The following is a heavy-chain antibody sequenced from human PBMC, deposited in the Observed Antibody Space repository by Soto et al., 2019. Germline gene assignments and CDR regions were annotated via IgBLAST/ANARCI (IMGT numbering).Heavy chain of an antibody. CDR1: GGSISSYY. CDR3: ARHCRVDTAMAIDY. CDR2: IYYSGST. V-gene: IGHV4-59*01. D-gene: IGHD5-18*01. J-gene: IGHJ4*02. Sequence: TSETLSLTCTVSGGSISSYYWSWIRQPPGKGLEWIGYIYYSGSTNYNPSLKSRVTISVDTSKNQFPLKLSSVTAADTAVYYCARHCRVDTAMAIDYWGQGTLVTVS.